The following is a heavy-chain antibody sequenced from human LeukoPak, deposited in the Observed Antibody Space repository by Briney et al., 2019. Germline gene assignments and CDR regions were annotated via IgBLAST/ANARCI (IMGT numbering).Heavy chain of an antibody. CDR2: INEDGSEK. D-gene: IGHD4-17*01. V-gene: IGHV3-7*03. CDR3: ARAKVTNDY. J-gene: IGHJ4*02. CDR1: GFTLGSYW. Sequence: GASLRLSCAASGFTLGSYWMSWVRQAPGKGLEWVANINEDGSEKYYVDSVKGRFTISRDNAKNSLYLQMNSLRAEDTAVYYCARAKVTNDYWGQGTLVTVSS.